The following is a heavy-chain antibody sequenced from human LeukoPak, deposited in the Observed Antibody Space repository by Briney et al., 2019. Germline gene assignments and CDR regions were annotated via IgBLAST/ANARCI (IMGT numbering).Heavy chain of an antibody. CDR1: GFTFDDYA. D-gene: IGHD6-13*01. J-gene: IGHJ4*02. Sequence: GGSLRLSCAASGFTFDDYAMHWVRHAPGKGLEWVSGISWNSGSIGYADSVKGRFTISRDNAKNSLYLQMNSLRAEDTALYYCAKLPAIAAAGTDFDYWGQGTLVTVSS. CDR3: AKLPAIAAAGTDFDY. V-gene: IGHV3-9*01. CDR2: ISWNSGSI.